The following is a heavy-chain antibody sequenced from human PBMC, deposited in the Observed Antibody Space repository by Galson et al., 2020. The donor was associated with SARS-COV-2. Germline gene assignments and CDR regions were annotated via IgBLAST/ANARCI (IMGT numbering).Heavy chain of an antibody. CDR3: GRSEWPEFYYYYGMDV. J-gene: IGHJ6*02. V-gene: IGHV3-30-3*01. CDR2: IQYDGSNK. Sequence: GESLKLYCAASGFTFSSYAMHWVRQAPGQGLEWVAVIQYDGSNKYKADSVKGRFTISRDNSKNTLYLQMNRLRAEDTAVYYCGRSEWPEFYYYYGMDVGGQGTTVTVSS. CDR1: GFTFSSYA. D-gene: IGHD2-8*01.